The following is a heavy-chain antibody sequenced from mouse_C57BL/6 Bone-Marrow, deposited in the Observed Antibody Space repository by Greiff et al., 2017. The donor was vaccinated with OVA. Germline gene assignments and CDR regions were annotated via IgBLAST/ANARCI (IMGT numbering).Heavy chain of an antibody. D-gene: IGHD2-4*01. J-gene: IGHJ4*01. Sequence: VQLQQPGAELVKPGASVKMSCKASGYTFTSYWITWVKQRPGQGLEWIGDIYPGSGSTNYNEKFKSKATLTVDTSSSTAYMQLSSLTSEDSAVYYCARRGYDYEFYYAMDYWGQGTSVTVSS. CDR2: IYPGSGST. V-gene: IGHV1-55*01. CDR1: GYTFTSYW. CDR3: ARRGYDYEFYYAMDY.